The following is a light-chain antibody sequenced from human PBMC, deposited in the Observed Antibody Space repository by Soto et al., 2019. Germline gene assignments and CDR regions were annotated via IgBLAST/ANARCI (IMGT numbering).Light chain of an antibody. J-gene: IGKJ1*01. CDR1: QSVNSRY. CDR2: VAS. Sequence: EIVLTQSPGTLSLSPGERATLSCRASQSVNSRYLAWYQQKPDQAPRLLIYVASSRATGIPDRFSGSGSGTDFTLTISRLEPEDFAVYYCQQYASSPWTFGQGTKVDIK. V-gene: IGKV3-20*01. CDR3: QQYASSPWT.